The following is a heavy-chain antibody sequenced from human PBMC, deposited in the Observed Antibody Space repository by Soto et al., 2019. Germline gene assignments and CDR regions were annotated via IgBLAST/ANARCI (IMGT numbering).Heavy chain of an antibody. CDR2: IIPIFGTA. V-gene: IGHV1-69*01. Sequence: PVKVSSRASGSTFSSYAITWFQQAPGQGLEWMGGIIPIFGTANYAQKFQGRVMISADDSTSTAYMELSSLRSEDTAVYYCARDRYYYDSSGYCEVDYWG. CDR1: GSTFSSYA. J-gene: IGHJ4*01. CDR3: ARDRYYYDSSGYCEVDY. D-gene: IGHD3-22*01.